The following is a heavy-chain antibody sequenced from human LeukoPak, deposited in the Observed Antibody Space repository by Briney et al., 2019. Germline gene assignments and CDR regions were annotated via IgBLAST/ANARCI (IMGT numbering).Heavy chain of an antibody. Sequence: KPSETLSLTCTVSGGSISNYYWSWIRQPAGKGLKWIGRFYNSGSTNCNPSLKSRVTMSVDTSKNQFSLKLSSVTAADTAVYYCARVGDYALKDWGQGTLVTVSS. CDR3: ARVGDYALKD. CDR2: FYNSGST. V-gene: IGHV4-4*07. D-gene: IGHD3-16*01. J-gene: IGHJ4*02. CDR1: GGSISNYY.